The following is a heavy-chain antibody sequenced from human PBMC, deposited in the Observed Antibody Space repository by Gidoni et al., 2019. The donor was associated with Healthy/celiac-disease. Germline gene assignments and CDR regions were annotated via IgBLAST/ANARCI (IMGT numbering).Heavy chain of an antibody. CDR1: GGSFSRYY. J-gene: IGHJ4*02. CDR3: AREVEMATRNPDYFDY. D-gene: IGHD5-12*01. Sequence: QVQLQQWGAGLWKPSETLSLTCAVYGGSFSRYYWSWIRQPPGKGLEWIGEINHSGSTNYNPSLKSRVTISVDTSKNQFSLKLSSVTAADTAVYYCAREVEMATRNPDYFDYWGQGTLVTVSS. CDR2: INHSGST. V-gene: IGHV4-34*01.